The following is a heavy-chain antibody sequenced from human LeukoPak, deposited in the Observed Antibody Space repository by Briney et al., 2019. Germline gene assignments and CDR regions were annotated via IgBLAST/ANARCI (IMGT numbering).Heavy chain of an antibody. CDR3: ARDHPASNYYGMDV. J-gene: IGHJ6*02. V-gene: IGHV4-31*03. CDR2: IYYSGST. Sequence: SETLSLTCTVSGGSISSGDYYWSWIRQHPGKGLEWIGFIYYSGSTYYNPSLKSRVTISVDTSENQFSLKLSSVTAADTAVYYCARDHPASNYYGMDVWGQGTTVTVSS. CDR1: GGSISSGDYY.